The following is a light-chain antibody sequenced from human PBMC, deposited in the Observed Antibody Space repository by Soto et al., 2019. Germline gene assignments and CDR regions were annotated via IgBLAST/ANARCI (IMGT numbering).Light chain of an antibody. CDR1: STDVGGYHY. CDR3: CSYTGTTTPL. V-gene: IGLV2-14*01. J-gene: IGLJ2*01. Sequence: QSALTQPPSAAGSPGQSVTISCTGTSTDVGGYHYVSWYQQYPGKAPKLVISEVSNRPSGVSHRFSGSKSGNTASLTISGLQAEDEADYYCCSYTGTTTPLFGGGTKVTVL. CDR2: EVS.